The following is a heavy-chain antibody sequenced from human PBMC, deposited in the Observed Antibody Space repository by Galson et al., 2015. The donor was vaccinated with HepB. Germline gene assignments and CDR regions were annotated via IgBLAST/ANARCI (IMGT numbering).Heavy chain of an antibody. V-gene: IGHV1-18*01. Sequence: SVKVSCKASGFTFTSFGFSWVRQAPGQGLEWMGWIIAYIDNTNSAQSFQGRATMTTDTSTSTVYMELKRLRSDDTAVYFCARTYCSSGSCNLFDSWGQGTLVSVSS. J-gene: IGHJ5*01. CDR3: ARTYCSSGSCNLFDS. D-gene: IGHD2-2*01. CDR1: GFTFTSFG. CDR2: IIAYIDNT.